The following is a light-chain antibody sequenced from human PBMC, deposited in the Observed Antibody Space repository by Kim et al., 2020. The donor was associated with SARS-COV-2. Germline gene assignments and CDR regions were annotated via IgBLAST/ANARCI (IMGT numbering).Light chain of an antibody. CDR2: YNSDSDK. CDR3: MIWHNNAGV. V-gene: IGLV5-45*03. J-gene: IGLJ3*02. Sequence: QPVLTQPSSLSASPGASASLTCTLRSDINIVTSRIYWYQQKAESPPQLLLKYNSDSDKQQGSGVPSRFSGSKVASANVGILLISGLQSEDEADYHCMIWHNNAGVFGGGTQLTVL. CDR1: SDINIVTSR.